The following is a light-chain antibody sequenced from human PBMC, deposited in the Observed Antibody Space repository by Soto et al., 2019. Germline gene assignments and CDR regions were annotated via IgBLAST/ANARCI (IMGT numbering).Light chain of an antibody. Sequence: EVVMTQSPAILSVSPGERATLSCRASQSLSTNLAWYQQKPGQAPRLLIYAASTRVPGIPARFSGSGSGTDFTLTISSLQSEDFAVYYCQHYSNWPPYTFGQGTKLEIK. CDR2: AAS. J-gene: IGKJ2*01. CDR3: QHYSNWPPYT. V-gene: IGKV3-15*01. CDR1: QSLSTN.